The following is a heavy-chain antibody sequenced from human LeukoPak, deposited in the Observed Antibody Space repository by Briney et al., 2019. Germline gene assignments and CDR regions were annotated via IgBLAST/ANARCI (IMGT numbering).Heavy chain of an antibody. CDR1: GYTLTELS. J-gene: IGHJ4*02. CDR2: FDPEDGET. CDR3: ATDPLAAAALFAFDY. D-gene: IGHD6-13*01. V-gene: IGHV1-24*01. Sequence: ASVKVSCKVSGYTLTELSMHWVRQAPGIGLEWMGGFDPEDGETIYAQKFQGRVTMTEDTSTDTAYMELSSLRSEDTAVYYCATDPLAAAALFAFDYWGQGTLVTVSS.